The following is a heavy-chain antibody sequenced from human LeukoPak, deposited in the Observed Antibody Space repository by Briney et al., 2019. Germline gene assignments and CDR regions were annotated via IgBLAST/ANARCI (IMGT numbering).Heavy chain of an antibody. Sequence: GESLKISCKGSGYRFTSYWIGWVRQMPGKGLEWMGFIYPGDSDTRYSPSFQGQVTISADKSMSTAYLQWSSLKAPDTAMYYCARRRGRYSGDAFDIWGQGTMVTVSS. J-gene: IGHJ3*02. CDR2: IYPGDSDT. V-gene: IGHV5-51*01. CDR1: GYRFTSYW. D-gene: IGHD1-26*01. CDR3: ARRRGRYSGDAFDI.